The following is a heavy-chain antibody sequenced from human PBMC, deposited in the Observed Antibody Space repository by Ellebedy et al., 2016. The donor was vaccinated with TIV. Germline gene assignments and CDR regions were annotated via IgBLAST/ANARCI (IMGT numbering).Heavy chain of an antibody. CDR1: GFTFSSYW. CDR3: AREGDTAMVHGMDV. J-gene: IGHJ6*02. CDR2: INRDGSST. V-gene: IGHV3-74*01. D-gene: IGHD5-18*01. Sequence: PGGSLRLSCAASGFTFSSYWMHWVRQAPGKGLVWVSRINRDGSSTSYADSVKGRFTISRDNAKNSLYLQMNSLRAEDTAVYYCAREGDTAMVHGMDVWGQGTTITVSS.